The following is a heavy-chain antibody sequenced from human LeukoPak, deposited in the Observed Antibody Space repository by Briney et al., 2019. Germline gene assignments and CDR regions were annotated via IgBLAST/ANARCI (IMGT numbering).Heavy chain of an antibody. D-gene: IGHD5-24*01. CDR3: ARDYGGTPWRPVEMATIHFDY. V-gene: IGHV1-69*13. CDR2: IIPIFGRA. J-gene: IGHJ4*02. CDR1: GGTFSRYA. Sequence: GASVKVSCKASGGTFSRYAISWVRQAPGRGLESMGGIIPIFGRANYAQKFQGRVTITADESTSTVYMELSSLRSEDTAVYYCARDYGGTPWRPVEMATIHFDYWGQGTLVTVSS.